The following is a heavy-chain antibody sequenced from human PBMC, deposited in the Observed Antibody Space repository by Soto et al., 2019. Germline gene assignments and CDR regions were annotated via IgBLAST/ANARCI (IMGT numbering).Heavy chain of an antibody. CDR2: ISAYNGNT. V-gene: IGHV1-18*01. Sequence: ASVKVSCKASGYTFTSYGISWVRQAPGQGLEWMGWISAYNGNTNYAQKLQGRVTMTTDTSTSTAYMELRSLRSDDTAVYYCARDLGYCSGGSCQIYYYYGMDVWGQGTTVTVSS. CDR1: GYTFTSYG. D-gene: IGHD2-15*01. CDR3: ARDLGYCSGGSCQIYYYYGMDV. J-gene: IGHJ6*02.